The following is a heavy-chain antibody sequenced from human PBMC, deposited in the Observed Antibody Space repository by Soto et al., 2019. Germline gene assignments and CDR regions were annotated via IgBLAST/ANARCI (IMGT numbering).Heavy chain of an antibody. CDR3: ARDYSSSWYNAFDI. J-gene: IGHJ3*02. CDR2: INPNSGGT. D-gene: IGHD6-13*01. CDR1: GYTFTGYY. Sequence: ASVKVSCKASGYTFTGYYMHWVRQAPGQGLEWMGWINPNSGGTNYAQKLQGWVTMTRDTSISTAYMELSRLRSDDTAVYYCARDYSSSWYNAFDIWGQGTMVTVSS. V-gene: IGHV1-2*04.